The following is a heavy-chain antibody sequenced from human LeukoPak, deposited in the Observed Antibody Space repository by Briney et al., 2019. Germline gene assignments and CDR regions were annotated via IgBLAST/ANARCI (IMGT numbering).Heavy chain of an antibody. Sequence: GASVKVSCKASGYTFTCYYMHWVRQAPGQGLEWRGWINPNSGGTNYAQKFQGRVTMTRDTSISTAYMGLSRLRSDDTAVYYCARDLGYCSGGSCLDFDYWGQGTLVTVSS. CDR1: GYTFTCYY. CDR2: INPNSGGT. CDR3: ARDLGYCSGGSCLDFDY. V-gene: IGHV1-2*02. J-gene: IGHJ4*02. D-gene: IGHD2-15*01.